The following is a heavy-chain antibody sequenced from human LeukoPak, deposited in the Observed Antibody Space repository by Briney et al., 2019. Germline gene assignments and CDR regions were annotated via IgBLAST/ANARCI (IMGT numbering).Heavy chain of an antibody. J-gene: IGHJ4*02. CDR1: GFTFSSYS. Sequence: GGSLRLSCAASGFTFSSYSMNWVRQAPGKGLEWVSSISSSTSYIYYADSVKGRFTISRDNAQNSLYLQMNSLRAEDTAVYYCARVEFYYDSSGYHRPFDYWGQGTLVTVSS. V-gene: IGHV3-21*01. D-gene: IGHD3-22*01. CDR2: ISSSTSYI. CDR3: ARVEFYYDSSGYHRPFDY.